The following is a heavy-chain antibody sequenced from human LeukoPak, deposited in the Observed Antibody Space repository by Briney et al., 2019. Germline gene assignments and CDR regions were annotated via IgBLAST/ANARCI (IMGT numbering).Heavy chain of an antibody. D-gene: IGHD6-13*01. J-gene: IGHJ3*02. V-gene: IGHV3-23*01. Sequence: PGGSLRLSCAASGFTFSSYAMSWVRQAPGKGLEWVSGMSGSAGSTYYADSVKGRFTISRDNSKNTLYLQMNSLRAGDTAVYYCAKDKIRYSSTSGAFDIWGQGTMVIVSS. CDR2: MSGSAGST. CDR3: AKDKIRYSSTSGAFDI. CDR1: GFTFSSYA.